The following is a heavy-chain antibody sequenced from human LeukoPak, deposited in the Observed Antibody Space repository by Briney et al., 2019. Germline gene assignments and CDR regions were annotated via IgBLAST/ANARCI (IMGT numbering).Heavy chain of an antibody. Sequence: EASVKVSCKASGYTFTNYGVSWVRQAPGQGLEWMGWINGYNGNTNYSQKFQGRVTMTTDTSTSTAHMELRSLRSDDTAVYYCTRVPELPDYWGQGTLVTVSS. V-gene: IGHV1-18*01. CDR1: GYTFTNYG. CDR2: INGYNGNT. J-gene: IGHJ4*02. D-gene: IGHD2-15*01. CDR3: TRVPELPDY.